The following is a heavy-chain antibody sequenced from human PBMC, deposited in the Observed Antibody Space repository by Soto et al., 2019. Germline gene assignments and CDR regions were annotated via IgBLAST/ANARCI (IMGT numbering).Heavy chain of an antibody. J-gene: IGHJ4*02. CDR2: ISGSGGST. V-gene: IGHV3-23*01. CDR1: GFSFSSYA. CDR3: AIGGSIAARFQFDY. D-gene: IGHD6-6*01. Sequence: XGSLRLACAASGFSFSSYAMSWVRQAPGKGLEWVSAISGSGGSTYYADSVKGRFTISRDNSKNTLYLQMNSLRAEDTAVYYCAIGGSIAARFQFDYWRQGTLVTVPQ.